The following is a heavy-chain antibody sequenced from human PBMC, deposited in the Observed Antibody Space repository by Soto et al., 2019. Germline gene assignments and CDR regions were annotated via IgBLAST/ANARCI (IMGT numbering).Heavy chain of an antibody. CDR1: GYSFTTYW. CDR2: IDPRDSYT. CDR3: AREKSDLELFNWLDP. Sequence: CESLKVSWDASGYSFTTYWISWVRQMPGHGLEWMGAIDPRDSYTKYSPSFQGHVTISVDKSISTAYLQWNSLKASDTAIYYCAREKSDLELFNWLDPWGQGTLVTVS. D-gene: IGHD1-7*01. J-gene: IGHJ5*02. V-gene: IGHV5-10-1*01.